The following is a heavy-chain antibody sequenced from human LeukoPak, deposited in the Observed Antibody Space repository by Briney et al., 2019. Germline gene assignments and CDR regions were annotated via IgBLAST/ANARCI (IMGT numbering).Heavy chain of an antibody. J-gene: IGHJ4*02. CDR1: GGSFSGYY. CDR2: INHSGSN. CDR3: ARRGYSYGSYYFDY. D-gene: IGHD5-18*01. Sequence: PSETLSLTCAVYGGSFSGYYWSWIRQPPGKGLEWIGEINHSGSNNYNPSLKSRVTISVDTSKNQFSLKLSSVTAADTAVYYCARRGYSYGSYYFDYWGQGTLVTVSS. V-gene: IGHV4-34*01.